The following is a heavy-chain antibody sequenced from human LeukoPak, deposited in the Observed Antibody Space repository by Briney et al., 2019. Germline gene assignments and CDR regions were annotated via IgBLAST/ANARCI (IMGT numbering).Heavy chain of an antibody. CDR3: ARAPRHIVVVTAILGYFDY. V-gene: IGHV4-31*03. Sequence: PSQTLSLTCTVSGGSISSGGYYWSWIRQHPGKGLEWLGYIYYSGSTYYNPSLKSRVTISVDTSKNQFSLKLSSVTAADTAVYYCARAPRHIVVVTAILGYFDYWGQGTLVTVSS. CDR2: IYYSGST. D-gene: IGHD2-21*02. J-gene: IGHJ4*02. CDR1: GGSISSGGYY.